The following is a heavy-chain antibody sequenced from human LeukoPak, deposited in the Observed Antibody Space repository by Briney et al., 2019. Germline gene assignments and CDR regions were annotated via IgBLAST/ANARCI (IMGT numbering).Heavy chain of an antibody. D-gene: IGHD6-19*01. Sequence: PGGSLRLFCAVSGFTFSSYAMTWVRQAPGEGLEWVSSTDGRGDTTFYAGSVKGRFTISRDNSKNTLYLQMHSLSGEDTAIYYCAKELSSGSYPYYFDFWGQGTLVTVSS. CDR1: GFTFSSYA. CDR2: TDGRGDTT. V-gene: IGHV3-23*01. CDR3: AKELSSGSYPYYFDF. J-gene: IGHJ4*02.